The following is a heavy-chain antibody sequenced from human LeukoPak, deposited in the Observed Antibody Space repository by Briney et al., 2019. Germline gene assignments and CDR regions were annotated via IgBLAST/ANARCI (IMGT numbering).Heavy chain of an antibody. J-gene: IGHJ4*02. V-gene: IGHV3-74*01. D-gene: IGHD3-10*01. CDR1: GFTFSDYW. CDR3: ARDRGPRTGFMVREAYDY. CDR2: INTDGSIT. Sequence: GGSLRLSCTASGFTFSDYWIHWVRQAPGKGLVWVSRINTDGSITNYADSVKGRFSISRDNAKNTLYLQMSSLRAEDTAVYYCARDRGPRTGFMVREAYDYWGQGTLVTVSS.